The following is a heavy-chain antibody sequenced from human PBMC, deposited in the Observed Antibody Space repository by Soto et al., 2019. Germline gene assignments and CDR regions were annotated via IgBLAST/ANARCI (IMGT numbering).Heavy chain of an antibody. CDR3: ARPRGIAARLGSHWFDP. Sequence: QLQLQESGPGLVKPSETLSLTCTVSGGSISSSSYYWGWIRQPPGKGLEWIGSIYYSGSTYYNPSLKSRVTISVDTSKNQFSLKLSSVTAADTAVYYCARPRGIAARLGSHWFDPWGQGTLVTVSS. J-gene: IGHJ5*02. CDR1: GGSISSSSYY. CDR2: IYYSGST. V-gene: IGHV4-39*01. D-gene: IGHD6-6*01.